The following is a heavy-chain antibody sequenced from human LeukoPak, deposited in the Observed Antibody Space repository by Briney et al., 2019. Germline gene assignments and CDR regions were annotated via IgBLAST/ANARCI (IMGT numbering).Heavy chain of an antibody. CDR1: GGSISSSSYY. D-gene: IGHD2-2*03. V-gene: IGHV4-39*01. CDR2: IYYSGST. CDR3: ARLWILGVNYFDY. J-gene: IGHJ4*02. Sequence: PSETLSLTCTVSGGSISSSSYYWGWIRQPPGKGLEWIGSIYYSGSTYYNPSLKSRVTISVDTSKNQFSLKLSSVTAADTAVYYCARLWILGVNYFDYWGQGTLVTVSS.